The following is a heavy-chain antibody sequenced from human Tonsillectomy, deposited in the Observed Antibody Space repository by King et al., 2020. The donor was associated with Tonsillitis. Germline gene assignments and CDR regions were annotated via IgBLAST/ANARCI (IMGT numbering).Heavy chain of an antibody. CDR2: ISYDGSNK. J-gene: IGHJ4*02. V-gene: IGHV3-30*18. Sequence: VQLVESGGGVVQPGRSLRLSCAASGFTFSSYGMHWVRQAPGKGLEWVAVISYDGSNKYYADSVKGRFTISRDNSKNTLYLQMNSLRAEDTAVYYCAKSAYDRSGYVDYWGQGTLVTVPS. D-gene: IGHD3-22*01. CDR1: GFTFSSYG. CDR3: AKSAYDRSGYVDY.